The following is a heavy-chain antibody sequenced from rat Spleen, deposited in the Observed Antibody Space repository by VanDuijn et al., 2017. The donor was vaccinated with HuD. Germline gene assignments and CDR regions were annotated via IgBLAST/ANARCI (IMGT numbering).Heavy chain of an antibody. V-gene: IGHV5-25*01. CDR2: ISTGGGNT. D-gene: IGHD1-9*01. CDR1: GFTFSDYY. J-gene: IGHJ4*01. Sequence: EVQLVESGGGLVQPGRSMKLSCVASGFTFSDYYMAWVRQAPTMGLEWVASISTGGGNTYYRDSVKGRFTISRDNANSTLYLQMDSLRSEDTATYYCARGEHTMGIRGVMDAWGQGASVTVSS. CDR3: ARGEHTMGIRGVMDA.